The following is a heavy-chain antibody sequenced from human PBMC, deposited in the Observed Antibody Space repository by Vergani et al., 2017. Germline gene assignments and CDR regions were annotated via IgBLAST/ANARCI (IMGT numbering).Heavy chain of an antibody. Sequence: EVQLVQSGAEVKKPGESLRISCMASGYTFTSHWIGWARQMPGKGLEWIGIIFPSDSDTRYSPSFQGQVTISVDKSITTAYLQWNSLRTSDTAMYYCAKRIGAYSYGLDSWGQGTLVTVSS. V-gene: IGHV5-51*01. J-gene: IGHJ4*02. D-gene: IGHD5-18*01. CDR3: AKRIGAYSYGLDS. CDR1: GYTFTSHW. CDR2: IFPSDSDT.